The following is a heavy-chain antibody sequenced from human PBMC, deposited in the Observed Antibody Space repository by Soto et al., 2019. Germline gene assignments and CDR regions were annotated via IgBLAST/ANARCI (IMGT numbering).Heavy chain of an antibody. J-gene: IGHJ4*02. CDR3: ARDTHYYDSIGYFN. CDR1: GFTVSSNY. CDR2: IYSGGST. D-gene: IGHD3-22*01. V-gene: IGHV3-53*01. Sequence: PGGSLRLSCAASGFTVSSNYMSWVRQAPGKGLEWVSVIYSGGSTYYADSVKGRFTISRDNSKNTLYLQMNSLRAEDTAVYYCARDTHYYDSIGYFNWGQGTLVTVSS.